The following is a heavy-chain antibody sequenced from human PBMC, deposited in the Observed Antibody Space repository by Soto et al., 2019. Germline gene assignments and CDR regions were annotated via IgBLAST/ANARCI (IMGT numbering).Heavy chain of an antibody. Sequence: ASVKVACKASGYTFTGYYMHWVRQAPGQGLEWMGWINPNSGGTNYAQKFQGWVTMTRDTSISTAYMELSRLRSDDTAVYYCARGDDYGDYYYYGMDVWGQGTTVTSP. V-gene: IGHV1-2*04. D-gene: IGHD4-17*01. CDR3: ARGDDYGDYYYYGMDV. CDR2: INPNSGGT. J-gene: IGHJ6*02. CDR1: GYTFTGYY.